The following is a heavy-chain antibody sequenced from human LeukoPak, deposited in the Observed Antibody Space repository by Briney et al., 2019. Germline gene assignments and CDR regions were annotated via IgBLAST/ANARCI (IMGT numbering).Heavy chain of an antibody. D-gene: IGHD6-13*01. CDR2: ISAYNGNT. CDR3: ARDFGIAAAGTGDY. CDR1: GYTFTSYG. Sequence: ASVKVSCKASGYTFTSYGISWVRQAPGQGLEWMGWISAYNGNTNYAQKLQGRVTMTTDTSTSTAYMELRSLRSDDAAVYYCARDFGIAAAGTGDYWGQGTLVTVSS. V-gene: IGHV1-18*01. J-gene: IGHJ4*02.